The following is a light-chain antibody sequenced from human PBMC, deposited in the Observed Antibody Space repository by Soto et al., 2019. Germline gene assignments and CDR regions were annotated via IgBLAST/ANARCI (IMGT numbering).Light chain of an antibody. CDR1: SSDVGGYNY. CDR2: EVS. CDR3: SSHTSSTNIV. Sequence: QSALSQPASVSGSPGQLITISCTGTSSDVGGYNYVSWYQQHPGKAPKLMIYEVSKRPSGVSNRFSGSKSYNTASLTISGLQAEEEADYYCSSHTSSTNIVFAPGTKVTAL. J-gene: IGLJ1*01. V-gene: IGLV2-14*01.